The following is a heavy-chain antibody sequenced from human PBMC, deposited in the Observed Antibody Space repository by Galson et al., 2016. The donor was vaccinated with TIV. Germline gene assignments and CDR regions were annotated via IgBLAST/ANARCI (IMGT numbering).Heavy chain of an antibody. CDR1: GFTFEDYG. CDR2: ISSNSVYI. D-gene: IGHD5-18*01. J-gene: IGHJ6*02. Sequence: SLRLSCAASGFTFEDYGMHWVRQVSGKGLEWVSGISSNSVYIGYAASVKGRFTISRDNARNSLHLQMNSLRPEDTGLYYCAKARGYSYGSLQDYYYGVDVWGQGTTVTGSS. V-gene: IGHV3-9*01. CDR3: AKARGYSYGSLQDYYYGVDV.